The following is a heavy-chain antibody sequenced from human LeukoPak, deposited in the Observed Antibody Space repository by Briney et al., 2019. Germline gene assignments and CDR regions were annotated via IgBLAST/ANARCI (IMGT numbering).Heavy chain of an antibody. CDR1: LDSTTSNF. Sequence: PSETLSLTCTVSLDSTTSNFWSWVRQPPGKGLEWIGEIHRSGSPNYNPSLQSRVTISVDTSKNQFSLKVSSVTAADTAVYYCARHAPTRTTVTTSHAFDIWGQGTMVTVSS. J-gene: IGHJ3*02. V-gene: IGHV4-4*08. D-gene: IGHD4-17*01. CDR3: ARHAPTRTTVTTSHAFDI. CDR2: IHRSGSP.